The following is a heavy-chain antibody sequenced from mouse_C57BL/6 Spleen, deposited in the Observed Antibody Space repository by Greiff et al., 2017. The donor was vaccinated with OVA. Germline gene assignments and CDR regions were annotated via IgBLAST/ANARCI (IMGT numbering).Heavy chain of an antibody. CDR3: TRAYDYDGRAFAY. J-gene: IGHJ3*01. Sequence: QVQLQQSGAELVRPGASVTLSCKASGYTFTDYEMHWVKQTPVHGLEWIGAIDPETGGTAYNQKFKGKAILTADKSSSTAYMELRSLTSEDSAVYYCTRAYDYDGRAFAYWGQGTLVTVSA. CDR1: GYTFTDYE. D-gene: IGHD2-4*01. CDR2: IDPETGGT. V-gene: IGHV1-15*01.